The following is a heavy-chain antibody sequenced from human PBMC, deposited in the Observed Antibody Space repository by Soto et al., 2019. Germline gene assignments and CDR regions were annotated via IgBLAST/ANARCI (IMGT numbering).Heavy chain of an antibody. CDR1: GFTFSSYA. D-gene: IGHD1-1*01. Sequence: EVQLLISGGGLVSPGGSLRLSCAASGFTFSSYAMSWVRQAPGKGLEWLAGITFRGDNTYYADSVKGRFSLSRDNSRNRLDLQMNNLKVEATALYYCARLGTMGVFDNWGQGTLLTVSS. CDR3: ARLGTMGVFDN. CDR2: ITFRGDNT. V-gene: IGHV3-23*01. J-gene: IGHJ4*02.